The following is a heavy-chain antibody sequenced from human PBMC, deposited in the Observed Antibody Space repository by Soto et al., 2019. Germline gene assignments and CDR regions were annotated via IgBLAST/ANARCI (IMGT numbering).Heavy chain of an antibody. CDR1: GGTFSSYA. J-gene: IGHJ6*02. D-gene: IGHD2-2*01. CDR3: ARSVVVVPAALYGMDV. CDR2: ISAYNGNT. Sequence: ASVKVSCKASGGTFSSYAISWVRQAPGQGLEWMGWISAYNGNTNYAQKLQGRVTMTTDTSTSTAYMELRSLRSDDTAVYYCARSVVVVPAALYGMDVWGQGTTVTVSS. V-gene: IGHV1-18*01.